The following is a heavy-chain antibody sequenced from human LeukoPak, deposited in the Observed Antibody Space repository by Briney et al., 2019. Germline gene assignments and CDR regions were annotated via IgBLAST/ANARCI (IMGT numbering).Heavy chain of an antibody. CDR2: LGTAGDT. CDR1: GFTLTNYA. J-gene: IGHJ4*02. CDR3: AGQSTPHGNFDY. Sequence: PGGSLRLSCATSGFTLTNYAMHWVRQPAGEGLEWVSALGTAGDTFYPGSVKGRFSISRDNAKKSLFLQMNSLRVEDTAIYYCAGQSTPHGNFDYWGQGTLVTVSS. V-gene: IGHV3-13*01. D-gene: IGHD5-24*01.